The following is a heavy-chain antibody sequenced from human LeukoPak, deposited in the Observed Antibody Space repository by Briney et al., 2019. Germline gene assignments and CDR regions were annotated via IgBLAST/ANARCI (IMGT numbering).Heavy chain of an antibody. CDR3: ARDISRMGGLFYFDS. V-gene: IGHV1-2*02. Sequence: GDSVKVSCKASGYTFTDYYTHWVRQAPGQGLEWVGWVHPRTGGTNLAQKFQGRVTMTRDTSISTAYMELSRLTSDDTAIYYCARDISRMGGLFYFDSWGQGTLVTVSS. J-gene: IGHJ4*02. D-gene: IGHD3-16*01. CDR1: GYTFTDYY. CDR2: VHPRTGGT.